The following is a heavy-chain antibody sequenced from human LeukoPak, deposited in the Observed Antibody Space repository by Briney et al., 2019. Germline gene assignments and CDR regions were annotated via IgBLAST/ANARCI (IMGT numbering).Heavy chain of an antibody. CDR2: MSGRTGNS. CDR3: AKQGPMIPFDY. CDR1: GFTFSDFA. Sequence: GGSLRLSCAASGFTFSDFAMSWVRQAPGKGLEWVTSMSGRTGNSYYADSVKGRFTFSRDNSKNTLYLHMSSLRVDDTALYYCAKQGPMIPFDYWGQGTLVTVSS. D-gene: IGHD3-16*01. V-gene: IGHV3-23*01. J-gene: IGHJ4*02.